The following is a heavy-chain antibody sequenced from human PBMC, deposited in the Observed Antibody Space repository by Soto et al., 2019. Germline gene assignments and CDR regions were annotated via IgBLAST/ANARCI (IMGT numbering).Heavy chain of an antibody. Sequence: GGSLRLSCAASGFTFSSYAMHGVRQAPGKGLEWVAVISYDGSNKYYADSVKGRFTISRDNSKNTLYLQMNSLRAEDTAVYYCARSSAAYYYDSSGYSFDYWGQGTLVTVSS. J-gene: IGHJ4*02. CDR2: ISYDGSNK. CDR3: ARSSAAYYYDSSGYSFDY. D-gene: IGHD3-22*01. CDR1: GFTFSSYA. V-gene: IGHV3-30*04.